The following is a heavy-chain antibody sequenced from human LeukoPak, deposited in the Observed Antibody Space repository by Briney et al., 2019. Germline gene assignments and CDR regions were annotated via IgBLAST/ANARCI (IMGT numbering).Heavy chain of an antibody. CDR2: ISYDGSNK. V-gene: IGHV3-30*04. D-gene: IGHD2-15*01. J-gene: IGHJ4*02. Sequence: GGSLRLSCAASGFTFSSYAMHWVRQAPGKGLEWVAVISYDGSNKYYADSVKGRFTISRDNSKNTLYLQMNSLRAEDTAVYYCAKSGGSPSGIDYWGQGTLVTVSS. CDR3: AKSGGSPSGIDY. CDR1: GFTFSSYA.